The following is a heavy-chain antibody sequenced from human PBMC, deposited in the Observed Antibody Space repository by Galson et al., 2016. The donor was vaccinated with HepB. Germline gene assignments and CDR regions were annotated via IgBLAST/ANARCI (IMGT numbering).Heavy chain of an antibody. D-gene: IGHD5-12*01. CDR2: INQSRIT. CDR1: GGTFSDYY. CDR3: ARGVRATIGRYSTSRSGHFDF. J-gene: IGHJ4*02. V-gene: IGHV4-34*01. Sequence: SETLSLTCAVFGGTFSDYYWSWIRQPPGKGLEWIGEINQSRITNYNPSLKSRVTISLETSKNQFSLKLTSVTAADTAVYFCARGVRATIGRYSTSRSGHFDFWGQGTLVTVSS.